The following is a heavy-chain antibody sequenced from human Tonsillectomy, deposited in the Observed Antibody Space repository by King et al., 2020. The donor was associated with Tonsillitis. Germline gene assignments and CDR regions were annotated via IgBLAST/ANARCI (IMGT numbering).Heavy chain of an antibody. Sequence: QLQESGPGLVKPSQTLSLTCTVSGGSISSGGYYWSWIRQHPGKGLEWIGYIYYSGSTYYNPSLKSRVTISVDTSKNQFFLKLSSVTAADTAVYYCARDVGAAAIYHDAFDIWCQGTMVTVSS. CDR1: GGSISSGGYY. CDR3: ARDVGAAAIYHDAFDI. CDR2: IYYSGST. J-gene: IGHJ3*02. V-gene: IGHV4-31*03. D-gene: IGHD2-2*01.